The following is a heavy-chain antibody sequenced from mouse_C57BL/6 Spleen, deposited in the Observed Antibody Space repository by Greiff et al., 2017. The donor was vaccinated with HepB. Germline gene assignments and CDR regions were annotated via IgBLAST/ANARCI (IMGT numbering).Heavy chain of an antibody. J-gene: IGHJ2*01. Sequence: VQLQQSGAELVKPGASVKLSCKASGYTFTSYWMHWVKQRPGQGLEWIGMIHPNSGSTNYNEKFKSKATLTVDKSSSTAYMQLSSLTSEDSAVYYCARTAPTDQYYFDYWGQGTTLTVSS. CDR2: IHPNSGST. CDR3: ARTAPTDQYYFDY. CDR1: GYTFTSYW. D-gene: IGHD1-2*01. V-gene: IGHV1-64*01.